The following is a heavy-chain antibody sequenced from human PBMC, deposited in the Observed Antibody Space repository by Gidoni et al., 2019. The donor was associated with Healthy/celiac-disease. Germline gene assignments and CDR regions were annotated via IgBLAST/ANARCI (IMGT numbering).Heavy chain of an antibody. J-gene: IGHJ4*02. CDR2: ISGSGGST. CDR3: AKDIQLWPKPRFDY. V-gene: IGHV3-23*01. D-gene: IGHD5-18*01. CDR1: GFTFSSYA. Sequence: EVQLLESGGGLVQPGGSLRLSCAASGFTFSSYAMRWVRQAPGKGLEWVSAISGSGGSTYYADSVKGRCTISRDNSKNTLYLQMNSLRAEDTAVYYCAKDIQLWPKPRFDYWGQGTLVTVSS.